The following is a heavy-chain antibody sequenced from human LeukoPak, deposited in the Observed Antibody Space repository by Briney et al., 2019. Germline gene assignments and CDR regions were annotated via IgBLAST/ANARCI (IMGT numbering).Heavy chain of an antibody. J-gene: IGHJ3*02. CDR3: STHTISGVVTYASLI. Sequence: ASVKVSCKLSGYTGIELSMHWVRQVPGKGLEWMGGFDPEDGETKYAQKFQGRVTMTEDTSTDTAYMELSRLTSEDTAVYYCSTHTISGVVTYASLIWGRGTLVTVSS. CDR1: GYTGIELS. D-gene: IGHD3-3*01. CDR2: FDPEDGET. V-gene: IGHV1-24*01.